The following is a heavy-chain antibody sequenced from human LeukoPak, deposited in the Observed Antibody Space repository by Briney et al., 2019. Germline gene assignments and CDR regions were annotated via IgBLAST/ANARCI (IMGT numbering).Heavy chain of an antibody. Sequence: PSETLSLTCTVSGGSISSSAYYGGWIRQPPGKGLEWIGRIYYSGSTYDNPSLKTRVTLSVDTSKHHFSLKLSSVTAADTSVYYCARGYSYGRGFDHWGQGTLVTVSS. CDR1: GGSISSSAYY. J-gene: IGHJ4*02. V-gene: IGHV4-39*02. CDR3: ARGYSYGRGFDH. D-gene: IGHD5-18*01. CDR2: IYYSGST.